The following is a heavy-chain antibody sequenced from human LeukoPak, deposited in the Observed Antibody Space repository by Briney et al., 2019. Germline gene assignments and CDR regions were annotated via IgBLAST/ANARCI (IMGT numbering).Heavy chain of an antibody. D-gene: IGHD3-10*01. CDR3: ALRARGSGYYGSGSYSRAFDI. Sequence: INXXXXGTNYAQKFQGRVTMTRDTSISTAYMELSRLRSDDTAVYYCALRARGSGYYGSGSYSRAFDIWGQGTMVTVSS. CDR2: INXXXXGT. V-gene: IGHV1-2*02. J-gene: IGHJ3*02.